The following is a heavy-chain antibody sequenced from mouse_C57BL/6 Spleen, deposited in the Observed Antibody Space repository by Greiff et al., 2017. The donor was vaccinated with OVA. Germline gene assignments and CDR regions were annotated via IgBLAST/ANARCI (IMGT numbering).Heavy chain of an antibody. D-gene: IGHD3-2*02. CDR1: GFTFSNYW. CDR2: IRLKSDNYAT. J-gene: IGHJ3*01. V-gene: IGHV6-3*01. CDR3: TGRDSSGPFAY. Sequence: EVMLVESGGGLVQPGGSMKLSCVASGFTFSNYWMNWVRQSPEKGLEWVAQIRLKSDNYATHYAESVKGRFTISRDDSKSSVYLQMNNLRAEDTGIYYCTGRDSSGPFAYWGQGTLVTVSA.